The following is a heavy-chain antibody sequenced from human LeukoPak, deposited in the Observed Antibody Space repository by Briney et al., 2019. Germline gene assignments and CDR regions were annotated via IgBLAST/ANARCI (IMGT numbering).Heavy chain of an antibody. J-gene: IGHJ4*02. Sequence: SETLSLTCTVSGGSISFYYWSWIRQPPGKGLEWIGYIYYSGSTNYNPSLESRVTISVDTSKNQFSLKLSSVTAADTAVYYCATLSYTVTTSYYFDYWGQGTLVTVSS. CDR2: IYYSGST. V-gene: IGHV4-59*08. CDR1: GGSISFYY. CDR3: ATLSYTVTTSYYFDY. D-gene: IGHD4-11*01.